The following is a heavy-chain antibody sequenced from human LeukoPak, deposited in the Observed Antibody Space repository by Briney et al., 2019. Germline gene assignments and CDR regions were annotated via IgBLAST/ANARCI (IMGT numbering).Heavy chain of an antibody. CDR1: GGTFSSYA. V-gene: IGHV1-69*13. CDR3: ARKNLVAHGTTHDYYYYGMDV. J-gene: IGHJ6*02. CDR2: IIPIFGTA. Sequence: SVKVSCKASGGTFSSYAISWVRQAPGQGLEWMGGIIPIFGTANYAQKFQGRATITADESTSTAYMELSSLRSEDTAVYYCARKNLVAHGTTHDYYYYGMDVWGQGTTVTVSS. D-gene: IGHD5-12*01.